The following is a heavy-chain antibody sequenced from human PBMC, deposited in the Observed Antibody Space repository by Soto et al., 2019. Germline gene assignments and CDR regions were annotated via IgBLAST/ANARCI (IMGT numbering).Heavy chain of an antibody. J-gene: IGHJ4*01. CDR3: VRDDFGPGIDY. Sequence: GGSLRLSCAASGFTFSSYWMHWVRQAPGKGLVWVSHINNDGSSTTYADSVKGRFTISRDNAKNTLNLQMNRLRAEDTAVYYCVRDDFGPGIDYGGLGTLVTVSP. CDR2: INNDGSST. D-gene: IGHD3-16*01. V-gene: IGHV3-74*01. CDR1: GFTFSSYW.